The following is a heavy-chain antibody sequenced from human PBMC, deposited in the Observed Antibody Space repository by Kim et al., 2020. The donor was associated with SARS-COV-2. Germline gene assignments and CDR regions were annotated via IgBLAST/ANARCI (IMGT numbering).Heavy chain of an antibody. D-gene: IGHD5-18*01. CDR2: IYYSGST. CDR3: ARRRRGYSYGSTNWFDP. V-gene: IGHV4-39*01. J-gene: IGHJ5*02. Sequence: SETLSLTCTVSGGSISSSSYYWGWIRQPPGKGLEWIGSIYYSGSTYYNPSLKSRVTISVDTSKNQFSLKLSSVTAADTAVYYCARRRRGYSYGSTNWFDP. CDR1: GGSISSSSYY.